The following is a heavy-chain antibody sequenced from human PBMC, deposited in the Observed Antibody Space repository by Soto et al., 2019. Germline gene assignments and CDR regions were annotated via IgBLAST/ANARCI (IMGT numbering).Heavy chain of an antibody. D-gene: IGHD3-16*01. V-gene: IGHV3-23*01. CDR2: ISGSGGGT. CDR3: ARLISHANFDY. J-gene: IGHJ4*02. CDR1: GFTFSNYA. Sequence: PGGSLRLSCAASGFTFSNYAMTWVRQAPGKGLEWVSAISGSGGGTYFADSVKGRFTSSRDNSKDTLYLLLSSLRAEDTAVYYCARLISHANFDYLGQGALVTVSS.